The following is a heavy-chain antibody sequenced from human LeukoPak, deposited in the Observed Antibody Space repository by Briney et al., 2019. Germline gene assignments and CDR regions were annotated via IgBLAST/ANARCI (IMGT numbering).Heavy chain of an antibody. CDR3: ARSGALYGMDV. V-gene: IGHV4-30-2*01. CDR2: IYHSGST. CDR1: GGSISSGDYS. J-gene: IGHJ6*02. Sequence: SETLSLTCAVSGGSISSGDYSWSWIRQPPGKGLEWIGYIYHSGSTYYNPSLKSRVTISVDRSKNQFSLKLSSVTAADTAVYYCARSGALYGMDVWGQGTTVTVSS. D-gene: IGHD3-10*01.